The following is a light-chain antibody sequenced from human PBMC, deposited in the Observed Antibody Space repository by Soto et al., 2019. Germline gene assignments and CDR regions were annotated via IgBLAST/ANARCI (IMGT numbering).Light chain of an antibody. J-gene: IGKJ4*01. CDR2: AAS. Sequence: EIVLTQSPGTLSLSPGERATLSCRASQSVSSTNLAWYHQKPGQAPRLLIYAASSRAAGIPDRFSGSGSGTDFTLTNSRLEPEDFAVYYCQQYGSSPLLTFGGGTKVEIK. CDR3: QQYGSSPLLT. V-gene: IGKV3-20*01. CDR1: QSVSSTN.